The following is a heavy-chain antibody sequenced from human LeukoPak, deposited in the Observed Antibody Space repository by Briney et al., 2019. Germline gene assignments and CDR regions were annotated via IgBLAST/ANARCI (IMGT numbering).Heavy chain of an antibody. CDR3: ARISNDWPHYYMDV. D-gene: IGHD3-9*01. CDR1: GGSISGSSYY. J-gene: IGHJ6*03. CDR2: IYYSGST. Sequence: SETLSLTCTVSGGSISGSSYYWGCIRQPPGKGLECIGSIYYSGSTYYDPSLKSRVTISVDTSKNQFSLRLSSVTAADTAAYYCARISNDWPHYYMDVWGKGTTVIVSS. V-gene: IGHV4-39*01.